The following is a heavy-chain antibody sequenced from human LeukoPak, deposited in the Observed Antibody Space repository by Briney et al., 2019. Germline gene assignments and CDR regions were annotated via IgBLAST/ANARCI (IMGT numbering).Heavy chain of an antibody. CDR1: GGSISSYY. J-gene: IGHJ4*02. D-gene: IGHD5-18*01. CDR3: ARNTAMVPNYFDY. Sequence: SETLSLTCTVSGGSISSYYWSWIRQPPGKGLEWIGYIYYSGSTNYNPSLKSRVTISVDTSKNQFSLKLSSVTAADTAVYYCARNTAMVPNYFDYWGQGTLVTVSS. CDR2: IYYSGST. V-gene: IGHV4-59*01.